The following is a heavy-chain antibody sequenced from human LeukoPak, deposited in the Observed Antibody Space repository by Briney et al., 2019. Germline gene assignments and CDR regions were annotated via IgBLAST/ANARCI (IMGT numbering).Heavy chain of an antibody. CDR2: IIPIFGTA. CDR1: GGTFSSYA. Sequence: GASVKVSCKASGGTFSSYAISWVRQAPGQGLEWMGGIIPIFGTANYAQKFQGRVTITTDESTSTAYMELSSLRSEDTAVHYCAANLWGYYDSSGYSFFDYWGQGTLVTVSS. J-gene: IGHJ4*02. D-gene: IGHD3-22*01. V-gene: IGHV1-69*05. CDR3: AANLWGYYDSSGYSFFDY.